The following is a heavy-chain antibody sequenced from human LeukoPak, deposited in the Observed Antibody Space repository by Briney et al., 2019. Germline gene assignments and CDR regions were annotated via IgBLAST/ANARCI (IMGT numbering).Heavy chain of an antibody. D-gene: IGHD2-21*02. V-gene: IGHV4-39*01. J-gene: IGHJ5*02. Sequence: SETLSLTCTVSGGSISSSSYYRGWIRQPPGKGLEWIGSIYYSGSTYYNPSLKSRVTISVDTSKNQFSLKLSSVTAADTAVYYCARHELMVVTARNWFDPWGQGTLVTVSS. CDR2: IYYSGST. CDR3: ARHELMVVTARNWFDP. CDR1: GGSISSSSYY.